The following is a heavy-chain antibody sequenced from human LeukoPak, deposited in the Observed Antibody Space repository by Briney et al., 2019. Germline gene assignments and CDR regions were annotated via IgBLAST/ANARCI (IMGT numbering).Heavy chain of an antibody. CDR3: ARKGPANYYYYYMDV. Sequence: GASVKVSCKAPGYTFTSYDLNWVRQATGHGLEWMGWMNPNSGNTGYAPKFQGRVTMTRNTSISTAYMELSSLRSEDTAVYYCARKGPANYYYYYMDVWGKGTSVTVSS. CDR2: MNPNSGNT. CDR1: GYTFTSYD. D-gene: IGHD2-2*01. V-gene: IGHV1-8*01. J-gene: IGHJ6*03.